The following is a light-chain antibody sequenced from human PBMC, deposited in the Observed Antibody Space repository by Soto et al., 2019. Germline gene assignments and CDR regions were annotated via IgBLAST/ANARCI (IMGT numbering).Light chain of an antibody. CDR3: QQRSNWPIP. CDR1: QSVSSSY. CDR2: GAS. V-gene: IGKV3D-20*02. J-gene: IGKJ5*01. Sequence: MLTQSAVALSLYPGERATLSCRASQSVSSSYLAWYQQKPGQAPRLLIYGASSRATGIPDRFSGSGSGTDFTLTISSLEPEDFAVYYCQQRSNWPIPFGQRGRPAIK.